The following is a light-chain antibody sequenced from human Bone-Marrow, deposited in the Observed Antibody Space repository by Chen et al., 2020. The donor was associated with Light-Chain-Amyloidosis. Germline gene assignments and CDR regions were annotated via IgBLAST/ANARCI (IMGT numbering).Light chain of an antibody. CDR2: AAS. J-gene: IGKJ4*01. CDR3: QQANIQLT. V-gene: IGKV1-12*01. CDR1: QCISSW. Sequence: DIQMTQSPSSVSASVGDRVTITCRASQCISSWLAWYQQKPGKAPNLMIYAASRLQSVVTSRFSGRGSGTDITLANSSLQPEDFETEYCQQANIQLTYGGGRKVEI.